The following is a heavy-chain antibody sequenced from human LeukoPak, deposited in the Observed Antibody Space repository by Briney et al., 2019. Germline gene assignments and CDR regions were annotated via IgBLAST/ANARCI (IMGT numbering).Heavy chain of an antibody. CDR3: ARFSPNYYGSGSSRYYFDY. D-gene: IGHD3-10*01. Sequence: SETLSLTCTVSGDSISSYYWSWIRQPPGKGLEWIGYIYYSGSTNYNPSLKSRVTISVDTSKNQFSLKLSSVTAADTAVYYCARFSPNYYGSGSSRYYFDYWGQGTLVTVSS. V-gene: IGHV4-59*01. CDR2: IYYSGST. J-gene: IGHJ4*02. CDR1: GDSISSYY.